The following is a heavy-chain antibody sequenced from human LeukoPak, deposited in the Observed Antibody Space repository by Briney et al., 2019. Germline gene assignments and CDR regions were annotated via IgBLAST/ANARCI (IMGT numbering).Heavy chain of an antibody. V-gene: IGHV1-3*01. D-gene: IGHD3-10*01. CDR1: GYTFTSYA. J-gene: IGHJ4*02. CDR3: ARVANYYGSETPIRGVAE. Sequence: ASVKVSCKASGYTFTSYAMHWVRQAPGQRLEWMGWINAGNGNTKYSQKFQGRVTMTTDTSTSTAYMELRSLRSDDTAVYYCARVANYYGSETPIRGVAEWGQGTLVTVSS. CDR2: INAGNGNT.